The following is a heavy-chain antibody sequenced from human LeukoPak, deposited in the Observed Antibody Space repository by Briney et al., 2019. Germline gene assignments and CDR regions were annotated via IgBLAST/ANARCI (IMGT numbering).Heavy chain of an antibody. CDR1: GYTFTSYY. CDR2: INPSAGST. Sequence: ASVKVSCKASGYTFTSYYIHWVRQAPGQGLEWMGIINPSAGSTSYAQKFQGRGTMTRDTSTSTVYMDLSSLRSEDTAVYYCAREDPGPVDAFDIWGQGTMVTVSS. J-gene: IGHJ3*02. V-gene: IGHV1-46*01. CDR3: AREDPGPVDAFDI.